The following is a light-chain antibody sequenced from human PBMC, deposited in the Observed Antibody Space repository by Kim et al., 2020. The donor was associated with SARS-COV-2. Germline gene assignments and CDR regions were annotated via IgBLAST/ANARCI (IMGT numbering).Light chain of an antibody. CDR3: TSQTISATRV. J-gene: IGLJ2*01. V-gene: IGLV2-14*03. CDR1: STDVGAYNY. CDR2: DVN. Sequence: QSALTQPASVSGSPGQSITISCTGTSTDVGAYNYVSWYQQHPGKAPKLLIYDVNNRPSGVSNRFSGSKSGNTASLTVSGLQAEDEADYYCTSQTISATRVFCGGTQLTVL.